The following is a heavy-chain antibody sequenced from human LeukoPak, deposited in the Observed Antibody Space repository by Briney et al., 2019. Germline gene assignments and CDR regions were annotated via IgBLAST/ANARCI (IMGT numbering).Heavy chain of an antibody. V-gene: IGHV3-7*01. Sequence: GGSLRLSCAASGFTFSSYSMNWVRQAPGKGLEWVASIKNDGSERYYVDSVRGRYTISRDNTKNSLFLQMSSLRAEDTAVYYCATDRGWRTSGYYLYYFEYWGQGTLVTFSS. CDR3: ATDRGWRTSGYYLYYFEY. CDR2: IKNDGSER. J-gene: IGHJ4*02. D-gene: IGHD3-3*01. CDR1: GFTFSSYS.